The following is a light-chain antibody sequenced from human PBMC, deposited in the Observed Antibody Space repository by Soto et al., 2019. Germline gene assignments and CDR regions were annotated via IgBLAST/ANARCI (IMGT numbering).Light chain of an antibody. CDR3: QQSNEWPPIP. Sequence: EIVMKQSPDILSASSAERVTLPCSASQGIRSDLAWYQQKPGQAPRLLIYGASNRATGIPDTFSGSGSGTEFTLTIRTLKSEDFAVYYCQQSNEWPPIPFG. J-gene: IGKJ3*01. CDR1: QGIRSD. V-gene: IGKV3-15*01. CDR2: GAS.